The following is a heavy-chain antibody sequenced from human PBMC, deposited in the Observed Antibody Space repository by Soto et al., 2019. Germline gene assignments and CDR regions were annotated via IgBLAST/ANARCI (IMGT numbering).Heavy chain of an antibody. Sequence: SETLSLTCTVSGGSISSYYWSWIRQPPGKGLEWIGYIYYSGSTNYNPSLKSRVTISVDTSKNQFSLKLSSVTAADTAVYYCAARGGEGDSGYDYYYYYMDVWGKGTTVTVSS. J-gene: IGHJ6*03. V-gene: IGHV4-59*08. CDR2: IYYSGST. D-gene: IGHD5-12*01. CDR3: AARGGEGDSGYDYYYYYMDV. CDR1: GGSISSYY.